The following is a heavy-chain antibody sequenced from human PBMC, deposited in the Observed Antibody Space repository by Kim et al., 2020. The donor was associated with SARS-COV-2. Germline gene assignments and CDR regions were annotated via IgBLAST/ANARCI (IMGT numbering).Heavy chain of an antibody. J-gene: IGHJ5*02. CDR2: IYTSGST. D-gene: IGHD6-13*01. CDR3: ARDWYSSSWYSKNWFDP. V-gene: IGHV4-61*02. Sequence: SETLSLTCTVSGGSISSGSYYWSWIRQPAGKGLEWIGRIYTSGSTNYNPSLKSRVTISVDTSKNQFSLKLSSVTAADTAVYYCARDWYSSSWYSKNWFDPWGQGTLVTVSS. CDR1: GGSISSGSYY.